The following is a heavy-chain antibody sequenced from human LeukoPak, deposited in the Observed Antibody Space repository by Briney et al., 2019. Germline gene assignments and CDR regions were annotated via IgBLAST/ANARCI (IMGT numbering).Heavy chain of an antibody. D-gene: IGHD2-15*01. Sequence: GGSLRLSCAASGFTFSSYSMNWVRQAPGKGLEWLPYISGSSSTIYYADSVKGRFTTSRDNAKNSLYLQMNSLRAEDTAVYYCARESLGYCSGSTCYYFYMTSGAKGPRSPSP. CDR2: ISGSSSTI. J-gene: IGHJ6*03. CDR3: ARESLGYCSGSTCYYFYMTS. V-gene: IGHV3-48*04. CDR1: GFTFSSYS.